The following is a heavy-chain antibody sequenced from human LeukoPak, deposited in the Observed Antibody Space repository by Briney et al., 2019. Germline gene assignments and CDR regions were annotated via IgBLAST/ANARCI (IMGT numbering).Heavy chain of an antibody. CDR1: GYTFTGYY. V-gene: IGHV1-2*02. J-gene: IGHJ4*02. D-gene: IGHD2-2*01. CDR2: INPNSGGT. CDR3: ARGFQLLSPLDY. Sequence: GASVKVSCKASGYTFTGYYMHWVRQAPGQGLEWMGWINPNSGGTSYAQKFQGRVTMTRDTSISTAYMELSRLRSDDTAVYYCARGFQLLSPLDYWGQGTLVTVSS.